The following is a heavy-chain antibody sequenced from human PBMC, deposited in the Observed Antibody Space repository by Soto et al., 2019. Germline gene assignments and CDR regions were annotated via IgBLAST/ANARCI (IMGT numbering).Heavy chain of an antibody. Sequence: GGSLRLSCAASGFTFSSYAMSWVRQAPGKGLEWVSAISGSGGSTYYADSVKGRFTISRDNSKNTLYLQMNSLRAEDTAVYYCAKAYSSGWARDAFGSWGQVAMVTVSS. CDR2: ISGSGGST. CDR1: GFTFSSYA. D-gene: IGHD6-19*01. CDR3: AKAYSSGWARDAFGS. J-gene: IGHJ3*02. V-gene: IGHV3-23*01.